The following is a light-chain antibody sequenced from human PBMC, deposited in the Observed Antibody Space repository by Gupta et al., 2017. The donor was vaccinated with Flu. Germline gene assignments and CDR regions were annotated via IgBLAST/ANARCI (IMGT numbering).Light chain of an antibody. J-gene: IGLJ3*02. CDR3: TSFTTDTDPWV. V-gene: IGLV2-14*03. CDR1: SSYIGSYNY. Sequence: ITISSTGTSSYIGSYNYVCWYQQHPGTAPRLIIYDVTLRPSVVSHRFSGSKSGNTASLTISGLQAEDEADYYCTSFTTDTDPWVFGGGTKLTVL. CDR2: DVT.